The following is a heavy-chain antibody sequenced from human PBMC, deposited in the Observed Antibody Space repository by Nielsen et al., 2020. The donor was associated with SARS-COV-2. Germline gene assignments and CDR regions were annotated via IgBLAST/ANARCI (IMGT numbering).Heavy chain of an antibody. J-gene: IGHJ5*02. Sequence: SETLSLTCTVSGGSISSGDYYWSWIRQPPGKGLEWIGYIYYSGSTYYNPSLKSRVTISVDTSKNQFSLKLSSVTAADTAVYYCAAAVYCNSITCYANWVNWFDPWGQGALVTVSS. CDR2: IYYSGST. CDR1: GGSISSGDYY. V-gene: IGHV4-30-4*01. D-gene: IGHD2-2*01. CDR3: AAAVYCNSITCYANWVNWFDP.